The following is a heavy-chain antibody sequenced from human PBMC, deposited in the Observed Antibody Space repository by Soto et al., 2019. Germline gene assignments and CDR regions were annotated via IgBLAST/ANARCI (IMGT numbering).Heavy chain of an antibody. CDR3: TRASSLDFDF. Sequence: GWSLRLSCTTSGFTFGDYALSWVRQAPGKGLEWVGFIRRNAYGGTTDYAASVKGRFTISRDDSKSIAYLQMNSLRTEDTALYYCTRASSLDFDFWGQGTLVTVSS. CDR2: IRRNAYGGTT. V-gene: IGHV3-49*04. CDR1: GFTFGDYA. J-gene: IGHJ4*02. D-gene: IGHD3-16*01.